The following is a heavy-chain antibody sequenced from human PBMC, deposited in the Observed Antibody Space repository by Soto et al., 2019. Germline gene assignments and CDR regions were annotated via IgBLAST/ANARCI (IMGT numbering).Heavy chain of an antibody. D-gene: IGHD2-2*01. Sequence: SLRLSCAASGFTFSSYGMHWVRQAPGKGLEWVAVIWYDGSNKYYADSVKGRFTISRDNSKNTLYLQMNSLRAEDTAVYYCAREYCSSTSCYALNYGMDVWGQGTTVTVSS. CDR2: IWYDGSNK. V-gene: IGHV3-33*01. CDR3: AREYCSSTSCYALNYGMDV. CDR1: GFTFSSYG. J-gene: IGHJ6*02.